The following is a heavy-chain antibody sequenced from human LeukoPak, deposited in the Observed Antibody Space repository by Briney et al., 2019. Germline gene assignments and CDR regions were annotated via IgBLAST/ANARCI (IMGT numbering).Heavy chain of an antibody. CDR2: INHSGST. CDR1: GGSFSGYY. J-gene: IGHJ1*01. V-gene: IGHV4-34*01. D-gene: IGHD2-15*01. Sequence: SETLSLTCAVYGGSFSGYYWSWIRPPPGKGLEWIGEINHSGSTNYNPSLKSRVTISVDTSKNQFSLKLSSVTAADTAVYYCARGRGATPRHWGQGTLVTVSS. CDR3: ARGRGATPRH.